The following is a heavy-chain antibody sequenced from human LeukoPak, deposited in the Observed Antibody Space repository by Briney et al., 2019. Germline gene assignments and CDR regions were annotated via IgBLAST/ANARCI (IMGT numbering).Heavy chain of an antibody. J-gene: IGHJ6*04. CDR2: ISGSSDDI. CDR1: GFTFSSHR. V-gene: IGHV3-48*01. CDR3: ARDSGRYGYYMDV. Sequence: GGSLRLSCAASGFTFSSHRMNWVRQAPGKGLEWVADISGSSDDIHYADSVTGRFTISRDNAKNSVYLQMNSLRVEDTAVYYCARDSGRYGYYMDVWGKETTVTVSS. D-gene: IGHD1-26*01.